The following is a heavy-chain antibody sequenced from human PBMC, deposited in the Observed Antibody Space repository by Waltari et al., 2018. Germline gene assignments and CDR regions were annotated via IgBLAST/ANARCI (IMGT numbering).Heavy chain of an antibody. D-gene: IGHD4-17*01. Sequence: QVQLQESGPGLVKHSEPLSLTCAVSGYSISSGSYWGWIRQPPGKGLEWIGSIYHSGSTYYNPSLKSRVTISVDTSKNQFSLKLSSVTAADTAVYYCASLLDYGGNLFDYWGQGTLVTVSS. CDR3: ASLLDYGGNLFDY. CDR2: IYHSGST. J-gene: IGHJ4*02. V-gene: IGHV4-38-2*01. CDR1: GYSISSGSY.